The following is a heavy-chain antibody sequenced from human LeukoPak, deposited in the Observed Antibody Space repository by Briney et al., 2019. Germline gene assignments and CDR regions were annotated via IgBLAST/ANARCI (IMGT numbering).Heavy chain of an antibody. CDR2: ISSSSSYI. Sequence: PGGSPRLSCAASGFTFSSYSMNWVRQAPGKGLEWVSSISSSSSYIYYADSVKGRFTISRDNAKNSLYLQMNSLRAEDTALYYCAKDIGAQLYYYGMDVWGKGTTVTISS. V-gene: IGHV3-21*04. D-gene: IGHD5-12*01. CDR3: AKDIGAQLYYYGMDV. CDR1: GFTFSSYS. J-gene: IGHJ6*04.